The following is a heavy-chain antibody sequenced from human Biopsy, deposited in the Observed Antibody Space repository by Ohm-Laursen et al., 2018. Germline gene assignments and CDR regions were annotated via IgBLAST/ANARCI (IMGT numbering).Heavy chain of an antibody. J-gene: IGHJ5*02. V-gene: IGHV4-59*08. CDR1: GVSISSYF. CDR3: ARGDYFDSNGYFWFDP. CDR2: VSYSGNT. D-gene: IGHD3-22*01. Sequence: TLSLTCTVSGVSISSYFWSWIRQPLGKGLEWIGYVSYSGNTKYNPPLKSRVIISADTSKNQFSLKLSSVTAADTAMYYCARGDYFDSNGYFWFDPWGQGTLVTVSS.